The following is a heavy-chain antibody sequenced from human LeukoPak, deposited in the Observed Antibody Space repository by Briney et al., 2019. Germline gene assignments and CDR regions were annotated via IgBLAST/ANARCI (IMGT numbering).Heavy chain of an antibody. D-gene: IGHD6-13*01. J-gene: IGHJ4*02. CDR2: INSDGSST. V-gene: IGHV3-74*01. Sequence: GGSLRLSCAASRFTFSTYWMLWVRQAPGKGLVWVSRINSDGSSTGYADSVKGRFTISRDNAKNTLYLQMNSLRAEDTAVYYCAVSSSSGSGYFDYWGQGTLVTVSS. CDR3: AVSSSSGSGYFDY. CDR1: RFTFSTYW.